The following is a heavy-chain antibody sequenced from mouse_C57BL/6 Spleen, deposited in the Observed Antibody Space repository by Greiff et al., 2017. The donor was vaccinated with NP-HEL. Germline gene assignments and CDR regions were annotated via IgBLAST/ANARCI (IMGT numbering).Heavy chain of an antibody. CDR1: GFTFSSYA. D-gene: IGHD1-1*01. V-gene: IGHV5-4*01. CDR3: ARDPFTTVVEGDAMDY. J-gene: IGHJ4*01. CDR2: ISDGGSYT. Sequence: VQLKESGGGLVKPGGSLKLSCAASGFTFSSYAMSWVRQTPEKRLEWVATISDGGSYTYYPDNVKGRFTISRDNAKNNLYLQMSHLKSEDTAMYYCARDPFTTVVEGDAMDYWGQGTSVTVSS.